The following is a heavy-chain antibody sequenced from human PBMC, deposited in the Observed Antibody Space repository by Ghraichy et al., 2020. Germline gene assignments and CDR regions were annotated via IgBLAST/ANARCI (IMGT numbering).Heavy chain of an antibody. Sequence: SETLSLTCTVSGDSISSYYGSWIRQPAGKGLEWIGRIYNDGITNYNSALKSRVTMSVDTSKNQYSLKLTSVTAADTAVYYCAANYGVNSYLDPWGQGTLVTVSS. CDR2: IYNDGIT. D-gene: IGHD4-23*01. CDR1: GDSISSYY. J-gene: IGHJ5*02. CDR3: AANYGVNSYLDP. V-gene: IGHV4-4*07.